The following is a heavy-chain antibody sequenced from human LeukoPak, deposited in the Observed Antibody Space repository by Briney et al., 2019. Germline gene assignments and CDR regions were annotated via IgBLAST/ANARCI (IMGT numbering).Heavy chain of an antibody. CDR2: IYYSGST. CDR3: ARIQSLLVVVAATDAFDI. Sequence: SQTLSLTCTVSGGSISSGDYYWSWIRQPPGKGLEWIGYIYYSGSTYYNPSLKSRVTISVDTSKNQFSLKLSSVTAADTAVYYCARIQSLLVVVAATDAFDIWGQGTMVTVSS. V-gene: IGHV4-30-4*01. D-gene: IGHD2-15*01. J-gene: IGHJ3*02. CDR1: GGSISSGDYY.